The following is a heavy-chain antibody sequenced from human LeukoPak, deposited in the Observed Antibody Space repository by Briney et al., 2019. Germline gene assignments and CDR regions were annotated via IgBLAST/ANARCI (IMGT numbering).Heavy chain of an antibody. CDR2: IYYSGST. CDR3: ARTYYDFWSGYTSPLSFDY. Sequence: SETLSLTCTVSGGSISSHYWSWIRQPPGKGLEWIGYIYYSGSTNYNPSLKSRVTISVDTSKNQFSLKLSSETAADTAVYYCARTYYDFWSGYTSPLSFDYWGQGTLVTISS. D-gene: IGHD3-3*01. CDR1: GGSISSHY. V-gene: IGHV4-59*11. J-gene: IGHJ4*02.